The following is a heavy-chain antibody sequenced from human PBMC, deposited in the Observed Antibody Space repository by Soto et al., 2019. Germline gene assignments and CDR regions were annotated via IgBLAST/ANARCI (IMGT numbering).Heavy chain of an antibody. CDR2: ISYDGKVA. J-gene: IGHJ4*02. D-gene: IGHD1-1*01. Sequence: QVQLVESGGGVVQPGRSLRLSCAASGFTFSSYGMHWVRQAPGKGLEWVTVISYDGKVAYYADSVEGRLTISRDNSKNTLYLQMNSLRTEDTAMYYCAKEGPITNWYFDYWGQGTLVTVSS. CDR1: GFTFSSYG. V-gene: IGHV3-30*18. CDR3: AKEGPITNWYFDY.